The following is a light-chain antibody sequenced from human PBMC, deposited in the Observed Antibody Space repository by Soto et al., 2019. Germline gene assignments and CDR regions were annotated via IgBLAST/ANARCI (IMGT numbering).Light chain of an antibody. V-gene: IGKV3-15*01. CDR3: QQYNKRPPWT. CDR2: GAS. J-gene: IGKJ1*01. CDR1: QSVGSN. Sequence: EIVMTQSPATLSVSPGERATLSCRASQSVGSNLAWYQQKPGQAPRLLMDGASTRATGIPASVSGSGSGAESTPSISDLQSEDFAVSYCQQYNKRPPWTFGQGTKVEIK.